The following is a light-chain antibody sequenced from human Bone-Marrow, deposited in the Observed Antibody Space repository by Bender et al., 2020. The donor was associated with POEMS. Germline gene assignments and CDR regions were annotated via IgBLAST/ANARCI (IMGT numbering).Light chain of an antibody. CDR1: SSDVGNDDL. J-gene: IGLJ2*01. V-gene: IGLV2-14*02. CDR2: EST. CDR3: ASYTSSSTLV. Sequence: QSALTQPASVSGSPGQSITISCTGTSSDVGNDDLVSWYQQHPGKAPKLMIFESTKRPSGISNRFSGSKSGNTASLTISGLQPEDESTYYCASYTSSSTLVFGGGTKLTVL.